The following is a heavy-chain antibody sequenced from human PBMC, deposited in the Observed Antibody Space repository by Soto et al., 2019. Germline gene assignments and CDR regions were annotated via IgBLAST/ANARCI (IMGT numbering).Heavy chain of an antibody. CDR3: AKDKAKYSSGWYSLAEYFQH. V-gene: IGHV3-21*01. CDR1: GFTFSSYS. D-gene: IGHD6-19*01. CDR2: ISSSSSYI. J-gene: IGHJ1*01. Sequence: GGSLRLSCAASGFTFSSYSMNWVRQAPGKGLEWVSSISSSSSYIYYADSVKGRFTISRDNAKNSLYLQMNSLRAEDTAVYYCAKDKAKYSSGWYSLAEYFQHWGQGTLVTVSS.